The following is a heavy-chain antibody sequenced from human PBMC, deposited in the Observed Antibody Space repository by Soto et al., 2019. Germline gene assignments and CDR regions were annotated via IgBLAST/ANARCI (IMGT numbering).Heavy chain of an antibody. Sequence: GASVKVSCKASGGTFSSYAISWVRQAPGQGLEWMGGIIPIFGTANYAQKFQGRVTITADESTSTAYMELSSLRSEDTAVYYCARGVDIVLVPAAGGMDVWGQGTTVTVSS. CDR3: ARGVDIVLVPAAGGMDV. CDR2: IIPIFGTA. CDR1: GGTFSSYA. J-gene: IGHJ6*02. V-gene: IGHV1-69*13. D-gene: IGHD2-2*01.